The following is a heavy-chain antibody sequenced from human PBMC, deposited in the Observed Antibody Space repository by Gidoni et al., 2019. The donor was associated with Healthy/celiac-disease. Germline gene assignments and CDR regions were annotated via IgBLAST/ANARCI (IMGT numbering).Heavy chain of an antibody. Sequence: EVQLVESGGGLVKPGGSLRLSCAASGVTCSSYSMNWVRQAQGNGLEWVSSISSSSSYICYADSVKGRFTISRDNAKNSLYLQMNSLRAEDTAVYYCARDPLRDYDILTGFDYWGQGTLVTVSS. D-gene: IGHD3-9*01. CDR1: GVTCSSYS. V-gene: IGHV3-21*01. CDR3: ARDPLRDYDILTGFDY. CDR2: ISSSSSYI. J-gene: IGHJ4*02.